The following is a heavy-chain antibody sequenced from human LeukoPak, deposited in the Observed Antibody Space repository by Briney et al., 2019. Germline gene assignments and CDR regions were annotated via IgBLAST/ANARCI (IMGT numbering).Heavy chain of an antibody. CDR1: GGSISSYC. J-gene: IGHJ4*02. CDR2: ISYSGSN. D-gene: IGHD6-13*01. V-gene: IGHV4-59*01. Sequence: PSETLSRTCTVSGGSISSYCWRWIRQPPGKGLVWMRYISYSGSNNYNPYLKSRVTISVDTSKNQFSLKLSSVTAADTAVYYCARGSSWSRILDYWGQGTLVTVSS. CDR3: ARGSSWSRILDY.